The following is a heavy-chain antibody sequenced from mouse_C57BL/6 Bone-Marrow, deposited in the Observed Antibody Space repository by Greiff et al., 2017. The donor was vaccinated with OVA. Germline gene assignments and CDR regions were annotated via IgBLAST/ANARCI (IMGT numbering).Heavy chain of an antibody. CDR1: GYTFTDYY. CDR3: ARGGFYYDYPYWYFDV. Sequence: EVQLQQSGPELVKPGASVKISCKASGYTFTDYYMNWVKQSHGKSLEWIGDINPNNGGTSYNQKFKGKATLTVDKSSSTAYMERRSLTSEDSAVYYCARGGFYYDYPYWYFDVWGTGTTVTVSS. V-gene: IGHV1-26*01. J-gene: IGHJ1*03. D-gene: IGHD2-4*01. CDR2: INPNNGGT.